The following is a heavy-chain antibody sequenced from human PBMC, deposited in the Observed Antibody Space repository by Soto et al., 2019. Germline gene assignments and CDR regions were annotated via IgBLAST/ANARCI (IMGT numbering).Heavy chain of an antibody. Sequence: GGSLRLSCAASGFTFDDYAMHWVRQAPGKGLEWVSGISWNSGSIGYADSVKGRFTISRDNAKNSLYLQMNSLRAEDTALYYCAKDRKGGIAAAGTGGVDYWGQGTLVTVSS. J-gene: IGHJ4*02. CDR3: AKDRKGGIAAAGTGGVDY. V-gene: IGHV3-9*01. CDR1: GFTFDDYA. D-gene: IGHD6-13*01. CDR2: ISWNSGSI.